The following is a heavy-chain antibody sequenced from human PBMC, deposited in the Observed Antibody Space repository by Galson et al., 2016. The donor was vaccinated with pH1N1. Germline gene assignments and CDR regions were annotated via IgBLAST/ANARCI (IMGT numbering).Heavy chain of an antibody. V-gene: IGHV5-51*01. D-gene: IGHD1-26*01. J-gene: IGHJ4*02. Sequence: QSGAEVKKPGESLKISCQVSGYSFYSYWVAWVRQMPGKGLEWMAIMYPDDSDIKYSPSFEGQVTISADKSISTAYLQWSSLKASDTAMYYCARYRGSFFFDYWGQGTLVTVSS. CDR1: GYSFYSYW. CDR3: ARYRGSFFFDY. CDR2: MYPDDSDI.